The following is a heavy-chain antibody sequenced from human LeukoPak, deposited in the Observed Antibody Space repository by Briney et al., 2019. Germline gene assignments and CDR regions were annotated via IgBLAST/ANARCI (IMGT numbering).Heavy chain of an antibody. CDR3: ARHASLYDYFDWIATVEDYFDY. D-gene: IGHD3-9*01. J-gene: IGHJ4*02. CDR2: IYYSGST. CDR1: GGSISSISYY. Sequence: SETLSLTCTVSGGSISSISYYWGWIPQPPGKGLERIGSIYYSGSTYTTPSLKSRDTISEDTSNSQFSPKLSSVTAADTAVYSCARHASLYDYFDWIATVEDYFDYWGQGTLVTVSS. V-gene: IGHV4-39*07.